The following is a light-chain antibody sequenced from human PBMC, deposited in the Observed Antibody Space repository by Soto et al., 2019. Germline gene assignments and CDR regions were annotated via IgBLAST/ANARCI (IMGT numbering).Light chain of an antibody. J-gene: IGKJ1*01. Sequence: TLMTQSPASFSVSPGERVTLSCGASQSVSSNLAWYQQKPGQAPRLLIYGASTWESGIPARFSGSGSGTEFTLTISSLQSEDFAVYYCQQYNNWPWTFGQGSKVDI. CDR1: QSVSSN. V-gene: IGKV3-15*01. CDR3: QQYNNWPWT. CDR2: GAS.